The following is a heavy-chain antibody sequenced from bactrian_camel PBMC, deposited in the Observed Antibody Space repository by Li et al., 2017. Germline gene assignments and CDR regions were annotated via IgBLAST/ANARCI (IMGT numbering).Heavy chain of an antibody. D-gene: IGHD1*01. CDR1: KHIFGFAC. J-gene: IGHJ4*01. CDR3: ATGDWVIDVLSANDYNV. Sequence: VQLVESGGGSVQTGGSLRLSCAASKHIFGFACMGWFRRTPKNERAGKEREGVAAIDTDGRTNYAGSVNGRFTISQDSAKNTLYLQMNSLKPEDTAMYYCATGDWVIDVLSANDYNVWGQGTQVTVS. V-gene: IGHV3S53*01. CDR2: IDTDGRT.